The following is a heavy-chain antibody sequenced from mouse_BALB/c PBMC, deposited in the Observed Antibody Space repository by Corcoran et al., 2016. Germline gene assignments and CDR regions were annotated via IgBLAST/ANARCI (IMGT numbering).Heavy chain of an antibody. CDR3: ARWDWYFDV. J-gene: IGHJ1*01. CDR1: GFNIKDTY. Sequence: EVQLQQTGAELVKPGASVKLSCTASGFNIKDTYMHWVKQRPGQGLEWIGRVDPAKGNAKYDPKFQGKDTITADTSSNTAYLQLSSLTSEDTAVYYCARWDWYFDVWGAGTTVTVSS. V-gene: IGHV14-3*02. CDR2: VDPAKGNA.